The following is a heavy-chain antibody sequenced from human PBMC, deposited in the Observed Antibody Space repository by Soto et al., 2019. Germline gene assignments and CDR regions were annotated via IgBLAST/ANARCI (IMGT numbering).Heavy chain of an antibody. Sequence: ASVKVSCKASGYTFNIYGINWVRQAPGQGLEWMGWISAFNGKTNYAQNVKGRVTMTTDTSTSTAYKELRNLRSDDTAVYYCARESISSISARVGGPYYYYYYYMDVWGKGTTVTVSS. D-gene: IGHD6-6*01. V-gene: IGHV1-18*01. CDR2: ISAFNGKT. CDR1: GYTFNIYG. CDR3: ARESISSISARVGGPYYYYYYYMDV. J-gene: IGHJ6*03.